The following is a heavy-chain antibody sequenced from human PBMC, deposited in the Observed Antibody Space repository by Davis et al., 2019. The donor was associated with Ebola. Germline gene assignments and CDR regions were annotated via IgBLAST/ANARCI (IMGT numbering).Heavy chain of an antibody. V-gene: IGHV3-21*04. Sequence: GGSLRLSCAASGFTFSSYSMNWVRQAPGKGLEWVSSISSSSSYIYYADSVKGRFTISRDNAKNSLYLQMNSLRAEDTAVYYCAVVAGYYYYGMDVWGKGTTVTVSS. CDR2: ISSSSSYI. D-gene: IGHD6-19*01. CDR3: AVVAGYYYYGMDV. J-gene: IGHJ6*04. CDR1: GFTFSSYS.